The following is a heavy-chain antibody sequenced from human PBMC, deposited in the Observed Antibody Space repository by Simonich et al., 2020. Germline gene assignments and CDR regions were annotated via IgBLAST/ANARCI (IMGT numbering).Heavy chain of an antibody. Sequence: QVQLVQSGAEVKKPGASVKVSCKASGYTFTGYYMHWVRQAPGQELEWIGRINPNKGGTNYAQKCQGRVTTTRYTSISTAYMGLSRLRSADTAVYYCATGIAARYYYYGMDVWGQGTTVTVSS. D-gene: IGHD6-6*01. CDR3: ATGIAARYYYYGMDV. V-gene: IGHV1-2*06. CDR2: INPNKGGT. CDR1: GYTFTGYY. J-gene: IGHJ6*02.